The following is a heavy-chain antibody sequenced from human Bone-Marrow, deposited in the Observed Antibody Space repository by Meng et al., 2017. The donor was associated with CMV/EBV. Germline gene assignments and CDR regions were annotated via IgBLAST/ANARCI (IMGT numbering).Heavy chain of an antibody. D-gene: IGHD5-18*01. Sequence: GESLKISCAASGFSFDDYAMHWVRLTPGKGLEWVSSISSSSSYIYYADSVKGRFTISRDNAKNSLYLQMNSLRAEDTAVYYCASGYSYGDYFDYWGQGTLVTVSS. J-gene: IGHJ4*02. CDR3: ASGYSYGDYFDY. CDR2: ISSSSSYI. CDR1: GFSFDDYA. V-gene: IGHV3-21*01.